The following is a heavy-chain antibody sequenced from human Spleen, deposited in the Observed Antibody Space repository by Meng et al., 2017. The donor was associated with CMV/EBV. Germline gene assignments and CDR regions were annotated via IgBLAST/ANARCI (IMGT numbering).Heavy chain of an antibody. V-gene: IGHV1-2*02. D-gene: IGHD6-13*01. Sequence: ASVKVSCKASGYTFSAYYIHWVQQAPGQGLEWMGWINPDNGGTKFAQKFQGRVTMTRDTSISTAYMELSRLRSDDTAVYYCARDLTEERQLVFNYWGQGTLVTVSS. CDR1: GYTFSAYY. CDR3: ARDLTEERQLVFNY. CDR2: INPDNGGT. J-gene: IGHJ4*02.